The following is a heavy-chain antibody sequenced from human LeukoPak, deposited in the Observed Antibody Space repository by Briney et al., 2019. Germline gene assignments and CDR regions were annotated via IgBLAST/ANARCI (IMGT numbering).Heavy chain of an antibody. Sequence: ASVKVSCKASGYTFTSYDINWVRQATGQGLEWMGWMNPNSGNTGYAQKFQGRVTMTRNTSISTAYMELSSLRSEDTAVYFCARKGPANYRYYYMDVWGKGTTVTVSS. J-gene: IGHJ6*03. D-gene: IGHD4/OR15-4a*01. CDR2: MNPNSGNT. V-gene: IGHV1-8*01. CDR3: ARKGPANYRYYYMDV. CDR1: GYTFTSYD.